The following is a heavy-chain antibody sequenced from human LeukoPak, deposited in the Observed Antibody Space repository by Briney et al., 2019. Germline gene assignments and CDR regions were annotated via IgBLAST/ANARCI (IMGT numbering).Heavy chain of an antibody. Sequence: SQTLSLTCTVSGGSIRSGTYYWSWIRQPAGKGLEWLGRIYTSGSTNYNPSLKSRVTMSVDTSKNQFSLKLNSVTAADTAVYYCARDYDVLTAYPPTQLFDPWGQGTLVTVSS. CDR3: ARDYDVLTAYPPTQLFDP. CDR2: IYTSGST. J-gene: IGHJ5*02. V-gene: IGHV4-61*02. CDR1: GGSIRSGTYY. D-gene: IGHD3-9*01.